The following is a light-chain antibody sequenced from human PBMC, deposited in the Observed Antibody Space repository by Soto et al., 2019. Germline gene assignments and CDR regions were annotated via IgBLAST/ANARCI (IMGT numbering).Light chain of an antibody. CDR1: SSDGGGYNY. Sequence: QGVRTQPASGSASPGQSITISCTGTSSDGGGYNYVSWYQQHPGKAPKLMIYEVSNRPSGVSNRFSGSKSGNTASLTISGLQAEDEADYYCSSYTSSSTRVYGTGTKVNVL. CDR2: EVS. J-gene: IGLJ1*01. V-gene: IGLV2-14*01. CDR3: SSYTSSSTRV.